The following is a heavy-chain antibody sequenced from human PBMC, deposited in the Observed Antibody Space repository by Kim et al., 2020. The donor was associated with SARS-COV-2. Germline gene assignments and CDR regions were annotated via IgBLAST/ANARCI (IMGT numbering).Heavy chain of an antibody. CDR1: GYTFTGYY. CDR2: INPNSGGT. V-gene: IGHV1-2*02. J-gene: IGHJ6*02. Sequence: ASVKVSCKASGYTFTGYYMHWVRQAPGQGLEWMGWINPNSGGTNYAQKFQGRVTMTRDTSISTAYMELSRLRSDDTAVYYCARDVGAPIAVAGTAPTGDYGMDVWGQGTTVTVSS. D-gene: IGHD6-19*01. CDR3: ARDVGAPIAVAGTAPTGDYGMDV.